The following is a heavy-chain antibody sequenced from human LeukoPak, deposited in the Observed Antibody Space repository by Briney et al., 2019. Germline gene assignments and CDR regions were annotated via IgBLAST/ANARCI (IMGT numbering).Heavy chain of an antibody. CDR3: ARGGGSSSSDY. CDR2: INHSGST. Sequence: PSETLSLTCAVYGGCFSGYYWSWIRQPPGKGLEWIGEINHSGSTNYNPSLKSRVTISVDTSKNQFSLKLSSVTAADTAVYYCARGGGSSSSDYWGQGTLVTVSS. CDR1: GGCFSGYY. J-gene: IGHJ4*02. V-gene: IGHV4-34*01. D-gene: IGHD6-6*01.